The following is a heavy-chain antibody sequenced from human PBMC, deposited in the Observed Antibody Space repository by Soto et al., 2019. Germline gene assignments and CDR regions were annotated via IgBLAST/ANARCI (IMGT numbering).Heavy chain of an antibody. CDR2: ISAYNGNT. V-gene: IGHV1-18*01. CDR1: GYTFTSYG. CDR3: AREPVSSRITIFGVGSENFDY. J-gene: IGHJ4*02. D-gene: IGHD3-3*01. Sequence: QVQLVQSGAEVKKPGASVKVSCKASGYTFTSYGISWVRQAPGQGLEWMGWISAYNGNTNYAQKLQGRVTMTTDTSTSTAYMELRSLRSDDTAVYYCAREPVSSRITIFGVGSENFDYWGQGTLVTVSS.